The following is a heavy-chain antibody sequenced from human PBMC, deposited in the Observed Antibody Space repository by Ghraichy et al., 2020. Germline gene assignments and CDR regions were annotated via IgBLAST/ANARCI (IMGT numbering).Heavy chain of an antibody. CDR3: AKCDVGGRPYYFAY. D-gene: IGHD3-16*01. CDR1: GFTFSNYA. J-gene: IGHJ4*02. Sequence: WGSLRLSCAASGFTFSNYAMSWVRQAPGKGLEWVSAISGSGGSTYYADSVKGRFTISRDNSKNTLYLQMNSLRAEDTAVYYCAKCDVGGRPYYFAYWGQGTLVTVSS. V-gene: IGHV3-23*01. CDR2: ISGSGGST.